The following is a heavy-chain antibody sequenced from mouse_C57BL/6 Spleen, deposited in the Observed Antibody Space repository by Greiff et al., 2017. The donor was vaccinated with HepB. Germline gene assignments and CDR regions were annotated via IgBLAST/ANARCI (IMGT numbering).Heavy chain of an antibody. V-gene: IGHV1-15*01. Sequence: VQLQQSGAELVRPGASVTLSCKASGYTFTDYEMHWVKQTPVHGLEWIGAIDPETGGTAYNQKFKGKAILTADKSSSTAYMELRSLTSEDSAVYYCTRRDYDENFDYWGQGTTLTVSS. CDR3: TRRDYDENFDY. D-gene: IGHD2-4*01. J-gene: IGHJ2*01. CDR2: IDPETGGT. CDR1: GYTFTDYE.